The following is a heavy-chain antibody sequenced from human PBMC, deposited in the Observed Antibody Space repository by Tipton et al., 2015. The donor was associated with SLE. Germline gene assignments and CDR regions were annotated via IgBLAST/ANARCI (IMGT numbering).Heavy chain of an antibody. V-gene: IGHV1-8*01. CDR2: INPKSGNT. J-gene: IGHJ5*01. D-gene: IGHD1-1*01. Sequence: QSGAEVKKPGASVKVSCKTSGYTFSTYDINWVRQATGQGLEWMGWINPKSGNTGYVQKFQGRVTMTTDTSISTAYMELRSLRSDDTAVIYCASLKNDGWLDSGGQGTLGTVPS. CDR1: GYTFSTYD. CDR3: ASLKNDGWLDS.